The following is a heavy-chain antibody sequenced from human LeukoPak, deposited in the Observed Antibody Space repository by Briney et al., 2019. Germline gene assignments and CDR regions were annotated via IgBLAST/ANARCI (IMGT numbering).Heavy chain of an antibody. V-gene: IGHV3-30*18. J-gene: IGHJ4*02. D-gene: IGHD3-10*01. CDR2: ISYDGSNK. Sequence: WVRQPPGKGLEWVAVISYDGSNKYYADSVKGRFTISRDSSKNTLYLQMNSLRAEDTAVYYCAKDQFGELLYYFDYWGQGTLVTVSS. CDR3: AKDQFGELLYYFDY.